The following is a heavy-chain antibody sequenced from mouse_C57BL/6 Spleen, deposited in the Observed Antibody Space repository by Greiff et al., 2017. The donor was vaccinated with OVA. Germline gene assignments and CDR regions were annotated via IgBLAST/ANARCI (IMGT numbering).Heavy chain of an antibody. Sequence: EVQGVESGGGLVKPGGSLKLSCAASGFTFSDYGMHWVRQAPEKGLEWVAYISSGSSTIYYADKVKGRFTISRDNAKNTLFLQMTSLRSEVTAMYYGASLLIIAVGWYFDVWGTGTTVTVSS. CDR3: ASLLIIAVGWYFDV. J-gene: IGHJ1*03. V-gene: IGHV5-17*01. CDR2: ISSGSSTI. D-gene: IGHD1-1*01. CDR1: GFTFSDYG.